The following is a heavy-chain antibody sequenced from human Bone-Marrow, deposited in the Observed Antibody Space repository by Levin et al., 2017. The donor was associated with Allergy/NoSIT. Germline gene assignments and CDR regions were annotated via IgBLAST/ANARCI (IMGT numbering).Heavy chain of an antibody. J-gene: IGHJ6*03. Sequence: PGGSLRLSCAASGFTVSSNYMSWVRQAPGKGLEWVSVIYSGGSTYYADSVKGRFTISRDNSKNTLYLQMNSLRAEDTAVYYCARGRFMSSSWYIDYYYYMDVWGKGTTVTVSS. V-gene: IGHV3-53*01. CDR1: GFTVSSNY. CDR3: ARGRFMSSSWYIDYYYYMDV. CDR2: IYSGGST. D-gene: IGHD6-13*01.